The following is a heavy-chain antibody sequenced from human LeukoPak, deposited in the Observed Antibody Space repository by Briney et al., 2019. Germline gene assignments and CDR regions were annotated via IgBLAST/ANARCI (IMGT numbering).Heavy chain of an antibody. CDR3: ARDLRVGAISFDY. Sequence: GGSLRLSCAASGFTFSSYAMSWVRQAPGKGLEWVSSISSSSSYIYYADSVKGRFTISRDNAKNSLYLQMNSLRAEDTAVYYCARDLRVGAISFDYWGQGTLVTVSS. D-gene: IGHD1-26*01. CDR1: GFTFSSYA. CDR2: ISSSSSYI. J-gene: IGHJ4*02. V-gene: IGHV3-21*01.